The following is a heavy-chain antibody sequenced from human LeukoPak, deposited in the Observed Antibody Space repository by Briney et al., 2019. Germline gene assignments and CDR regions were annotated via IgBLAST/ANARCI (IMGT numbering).Heavy chain of an antibody. V-gene: IGHV4-4*02. J-gene: IGHJ4*02. CDR1: GGSVSSNNW. Sequence: PSGTLSLTCAVSGGSVSSNNWWSWVRQPPGKGLEWIGEIFHSGSTNYNPSLKSRVTISLDKSKNQFSLKLNPVTAADTAVYYCARTPLVAAGTFDYWGQGTLVTVSS. D-gene: IGHD1-26*01. CDR2: IFHSGST. CDR3: ARTPLVAAGTFDY.